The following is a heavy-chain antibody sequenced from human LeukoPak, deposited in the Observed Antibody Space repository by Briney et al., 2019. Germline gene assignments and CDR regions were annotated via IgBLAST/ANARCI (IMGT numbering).Heavy chain of an antibody. J-gene: IGHJ6*02. Sequence: PGGSLRLSCAASGFTFSSYWMSWVRQAPGKGLEWVSAISGSGGSTYYADSVKGRFTISRDNSKNTLYLQMNSLRAEDTAVYYCAKERTGRGIGLDVGMDVWGQGTTVTVSS. V-gene: IGHV3-23*01. D-gene: IGHD3-16*01. CDR2: ISGSGGST. CDR3: AKERTGRGIGLDVGMDV. CDR1: GFTFSSYW.